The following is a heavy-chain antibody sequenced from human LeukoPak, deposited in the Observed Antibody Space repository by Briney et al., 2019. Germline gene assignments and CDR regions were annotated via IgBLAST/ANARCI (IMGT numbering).Heavy chain of an antibody. CDR3: ARGRYQYYYDSSGYLYWFDY. CDR1: GGSFSGYY. J-gene: IGHJ4*02. V-gene: IGHV4-34*01. Sequence: SETLSLTCAVYGGSFSGYYWSWIRQPPGKGLEWIGEINHSGSTNYNPSLKSRVTISVDTSKNQFTLKLSSVTAADTAVYYCARGRYQYYYDSSGYLYWFDYWGQGTLVTVSS. CDR2: INHSGST. D-gene: IGHD3-22*01.